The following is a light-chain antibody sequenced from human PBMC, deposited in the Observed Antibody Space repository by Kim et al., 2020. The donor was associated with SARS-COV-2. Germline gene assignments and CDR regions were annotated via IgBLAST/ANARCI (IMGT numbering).Light chain of an antibody. Sequence: APGTTARITCGGNNIGSKSVHWYQQKPGQAPVLVIHYDSDRPSGIPDRFSGSNSGNTAALIISRVEAGDEADYHCQVWDSGINSPVFGGGTKVTVL. V-gene: IGLV3-21*04. J-gene: IGLJ3*02. CDR3: QVWDSGINSPV. CDR1: NIGSKS. CDR2: YDS.